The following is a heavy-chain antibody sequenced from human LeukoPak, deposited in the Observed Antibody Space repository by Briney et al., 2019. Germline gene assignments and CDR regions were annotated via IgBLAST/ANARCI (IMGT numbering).Heavy chain of an antibody. J-gene: IGHJ4*02. CDR3: ARDWEY. CDR1: GFTFSDYW. D-gene: IGHD1-26*01. V-gene: IGHV3-7*01. Sequence: SGGSLRLSCAASGFTFSDYWMSWVRQAPGKGLEWVANIKQDGSEKYYVDSVKGRFTVSRDNAKNSLYLQMNSLRAEDTAVYYCARDWEYWGQGTLVTVSS. CDR2: IKQDGSEK.